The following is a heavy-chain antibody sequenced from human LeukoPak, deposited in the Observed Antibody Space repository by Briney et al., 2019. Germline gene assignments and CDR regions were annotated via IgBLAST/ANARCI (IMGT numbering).Heavy chain of an antibody. CDR2: IIPILGIA. CDR3: ARDGDGGWSDY. J-gene: IGHJ4*02. CDR1: GGTFSSYA. V-gene: IGHV1-69*04. Sequence: SVKVSCKASGGTFSSYAISWVRQAPGQGLEWMGRIIPILGIANYAQNFQGGVTITADKSTSTAYMELSSLRSDDTAVYFCARDGDGGWSDYWGQGTLVTVSS. D-gene: IGHD6-19*01.